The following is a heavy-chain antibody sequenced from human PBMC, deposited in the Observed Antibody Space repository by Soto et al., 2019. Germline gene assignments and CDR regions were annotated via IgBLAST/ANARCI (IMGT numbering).Heavy chain of an antibody. CDR3: ARYLMRGMDV. V-gene: IGHV3-33*01. Sequence: GGSPKLSCAASGVPFWSYGMHGVRQAPGKGLEWVAVIWYDGSNKYYADSVKGRFTISRDNSKNTLYLQMNSLRAEDTAVYYCARYLMRGMDVWGQGTTVTVSS. CDR1: GVPFWSYG. CDR2: IWYDGSNK. J-gene: IGHJ6*02.